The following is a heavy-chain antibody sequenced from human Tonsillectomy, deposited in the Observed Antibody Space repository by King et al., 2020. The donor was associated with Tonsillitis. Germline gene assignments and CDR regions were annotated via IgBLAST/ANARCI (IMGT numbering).Heavy chain of an antibody. J-gene: IGHJ4*02. Sequence: VQLVESGGGLVKPGGSLRLSCAASGFTFSNAWMSWVRQAPGKGLEWVGRIKSKTDGGTKDYAAPVKGRFTISRDDSKNTLYLQRNSLKTEDTAVYYCTSCGESLVGATYFDYWGQGTLVTVSS. CDR1: GFTFSNAW. V-gene: IGHV3-15*01. D-gene: IGHD1-26*01. CDR2: IKSKTDGGTK. CDR3: TSCGESLVGATYFDY.